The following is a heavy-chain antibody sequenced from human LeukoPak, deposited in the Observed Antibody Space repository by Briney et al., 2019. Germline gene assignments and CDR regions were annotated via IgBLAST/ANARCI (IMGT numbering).Heavy chain of an antibody. CDR3: TLYNY. Sequence: ASVKVSCKTSGYSFTSQDMHWARQAPGQSLEWMGCINPDNGDTQYSQEFQGRVTITRDTSATTAYTELSSLRSDDMAVYYCTLYNYWGQGTLVTVSS. V-gene: IGHV1-3*03. CDR2: INPDNGDT. J-gene: IGHJ4*02. CDR1: GYSFTSQD. D-gene: IGHD2-2*02.